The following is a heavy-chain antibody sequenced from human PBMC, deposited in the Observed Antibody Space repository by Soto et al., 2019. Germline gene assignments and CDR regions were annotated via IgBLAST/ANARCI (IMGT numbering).Heavy chain of an antibody. D-gene: IGHD2-2*02. V-gene: IGHV1-2*02. CDR3: ARDGGYCSSTSCYTGIFAFDI. Sequence: ASVKVSCKASGYTFTGYYMHWVRQAPGQGLEWMGWINPNSGGTNYAQKFQGRGTMTRDTSISTAYMELSRLRSDDTAVYYCARDGGYCSSTSCYTGIFAFDIWGQGTMVTV. CDR1: GYTFTGYY. CDR2: INPNSGGT. J-gene: IGHJ3*02.